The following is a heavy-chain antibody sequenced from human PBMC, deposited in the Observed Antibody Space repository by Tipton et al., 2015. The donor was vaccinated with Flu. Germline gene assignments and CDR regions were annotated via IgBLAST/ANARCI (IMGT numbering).Heavy chain of an antibody. V-gene: IGHV1-46*01. J-gene: IGHJ6*02. CDR2: INPSGGST. Sequence: QSGAEVKKPGASVKVSCKASGYTFTSYYMHWVRQVHGQALEWMGIINPSGGSTSYAQKFQGSVTMTRDTSTSTVYIELSSFRSEDTAVYYCARDWAYGSGRSDYDYGMDVWNYGITVTVS. CDR3: ARDWAYGSGRSDYDYGMDV. D-gene: IGHD3-10*01. CDR1: GYTFTSYY.